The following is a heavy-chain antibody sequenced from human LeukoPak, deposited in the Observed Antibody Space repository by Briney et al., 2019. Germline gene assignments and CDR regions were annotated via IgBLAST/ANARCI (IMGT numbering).Heavy chain of an antibody. Sequence: SETLSLTCAVYGGSFSGYYWSWFRQPPGKGLEWIGEINHSGSTNYNPSLKSRVTISVDTSKNQFSLKLSSVTAADTAVYYCADGVPVDYWGQGTLVTVSS. D-gene: IGHD3-10*01. CDR2: INHSGST. J-gene: IGHJ4*02. V-gene: IGHV4-34*01. CDR1: GGSFSGYY. CDR3: ADGVPVDY.